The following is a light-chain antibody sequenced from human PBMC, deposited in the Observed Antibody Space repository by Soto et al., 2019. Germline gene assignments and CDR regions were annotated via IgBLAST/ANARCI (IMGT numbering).Light chain of an antibody. CDR2: GAS. V-gene: IGKV3-15*01. J-gene: IGKJ2*01. Sequence: EIVMTQSPATLSVSPGERATLSCRASRSVGSNLAWYQQTPGQAPGPLIYGASSRATGVPARFSGSGSGTEFTLTISSLQSEDFAVYYCQQYDSWPRTFGQGTKVEIK. CDR1: RSVGSN. CDR3: QQYDSWPRT.